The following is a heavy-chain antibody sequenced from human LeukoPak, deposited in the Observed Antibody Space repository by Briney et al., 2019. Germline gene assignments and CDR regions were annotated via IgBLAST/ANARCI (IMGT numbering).Heavy chain of an antibody. Sequence: VASVKVSCKASGGTFSSYAISWVRQAPGQGLEWMGGIIPIFGTANYAQKFQGRVTITADESTSTAYMELSSLRSEDTAVYYCARDPLGVATDNNWFDPWGQGTLVTVSS. V-gene: IGHV1-69*13. CDR1: GGTFSSYA. CDR3: ARDPLGVATDNNWFDP. D-gene: IGHD5-12*01. CDR2: IIPIFGTA. J-gene: IGHJ5*02.